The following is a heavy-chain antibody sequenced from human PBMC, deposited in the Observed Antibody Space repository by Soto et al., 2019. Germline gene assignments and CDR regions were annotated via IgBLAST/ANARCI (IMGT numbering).Heavy chain of an antibody. CDR2: INHSGST. Sequence: QVQLQQWGAGLLKPSETLSLTCAVYGGSFSGYYWSWIRQPPGKGLEWIGEINHSGSTNYNPSLKGRVTISVHTSKNRFSLKLSSVTAADTAVYYCATHDYCDYESLGFDYWGQGTLVTVSS. CDR1: GGSFSGYY. V-gene: IGHV4-34*01. CDR3: ATHDYCDYESLGFDY. D-gene: IGHD4-17*01. J-gene: IGHJ4*02.